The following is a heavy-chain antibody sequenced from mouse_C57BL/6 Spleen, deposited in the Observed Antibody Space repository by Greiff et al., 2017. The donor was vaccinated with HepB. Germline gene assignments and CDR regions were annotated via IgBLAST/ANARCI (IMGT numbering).Heavy chain of an antibody. Sequence: VQLQQSGAELVRPGASVKLSCKASGYTFTDYYINWVKQRPGQGLEWIARIYPGSGNTYYNEKFKGKATLTAEKSSSSAYMQLSSLTSEDSAVYFCAGADYYGSSYWYFDVWGTGTTVTVSS. D-gene: IGHD1-1*01. CDR1: GYTFTDYY. V-gene: IGHV1-76*01. CDR3: AGADYYGSSYWYFDV. CDR2: IYPGSGNT. J-gene: IGHJ1*03.